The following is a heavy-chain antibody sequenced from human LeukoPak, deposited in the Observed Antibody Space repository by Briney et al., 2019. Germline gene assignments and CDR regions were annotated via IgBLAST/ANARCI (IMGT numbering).Heavy chain of an antibody. CDR3: ATDPPIKTGTTAWIVY. J-gene: IGHJ4*02. Sequence: ASVKVSCKVSGYTLTELSMHWVRQAPGKGLEWMGGFDPEDGETIYAQKFQGRVTMTEDASTDTAYMELSSLRSEDTAVYYCATDPPIKTGTTAWIVYWGQGTLVTVSS. D-gene: IGHD1-1*01. CDR2: FDPEDGET. CDR1: GYTLTELS. V-gene: IGHV1-24*01.